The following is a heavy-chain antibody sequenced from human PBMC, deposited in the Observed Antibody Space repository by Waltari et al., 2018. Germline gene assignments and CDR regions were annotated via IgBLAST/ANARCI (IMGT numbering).Heavy chain of an antibody. Sequence: QVQLVQSGAEVTKPGSSVKVSCKASGGTFRSSAISWVRPAPGQGLEWMGRISLIFGTANYAQKFQGRVTITAYKSTNTAYMELSSLRSEDTAVYYCARGDGGYYDYYGMDVWGQGTTVTVSS. D-gene: IGHD4-17*01. CDR1: GGTFRSSA. CDR3: ARGDGGYYDYYGMDV. J-gene: IGHJ6*02. V-gene: IGHV1-69*08. CDR2: ISLIFGTA.